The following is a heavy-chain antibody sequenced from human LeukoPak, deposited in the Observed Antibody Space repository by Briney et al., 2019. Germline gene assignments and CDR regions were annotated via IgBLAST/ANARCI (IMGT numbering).Heavy chain of an antibody. V-gene: IGHV1-69*05. CDR2: IIPIFGTA. CDR1: GGTFSSYA. Sequence: SVKVSCKASGGTFSSYAISWVRQAPGQGLEWMGGIIPIFGTANYAQKFQGRVTITTDESTSTAYMELSSLRSENTAVYYCARDFYDGSSWYLDYWGQGTLVTVSS. CDR3: ARDFYDGSSWYLDY. J-gene: IGHJ4*02. D-gene: IGHD6-13*01.